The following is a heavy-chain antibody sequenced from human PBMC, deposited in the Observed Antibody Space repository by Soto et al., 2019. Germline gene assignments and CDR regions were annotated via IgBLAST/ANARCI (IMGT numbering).Heavy chain of an antibody. CDR2: ISSGSYYI. D-gene: IGHD2-15*01. J-gene: IGHJ6*02. CDR3: AKDEVRVLVVARDYYGMDV. V-gene: IGHV3-21*01. Sequence: PGGSLRLSCAASGFTFSSYRMNLVRQAPGKGLEWVSSISSGSYYIYYADYAAPVKGRFTISRDDSKNTLYLQMNSLRAEDTAVYYCAKDEVRVLVVARDYYGMDVWGQGTTVTVSS. CDR1: GFTFSSYR.